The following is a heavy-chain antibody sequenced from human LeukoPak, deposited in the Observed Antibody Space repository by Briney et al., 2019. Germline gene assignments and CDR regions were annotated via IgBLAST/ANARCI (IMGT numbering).Heavy chain of an antibody. V-gene: IGHV4-34*01. Sequence: PSETLSLTCAVYGGSFSGYYWSWIRQAPGKGLEWIGEINHSGSTNYNPSLESRVTISVDTSKNQFSLKLSSVTAADTAVYYCATEPGYRSGGRCYGGWFDPWGQGTLVTVSS. CDR1: GGSFSGYY. J-gene: IGHJ5*02. CDR3: ATEPGYRSGGRCYGGWFDP. D-gene: IGHD2-15*01. CDR2: INHSGST.